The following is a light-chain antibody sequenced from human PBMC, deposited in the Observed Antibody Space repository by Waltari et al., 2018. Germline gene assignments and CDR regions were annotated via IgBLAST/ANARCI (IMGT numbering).Light chain of an antibody. CDR3: QQYGSSPWT. CDR1: QSVSSSY. V-gene: IGKV3-20*01. J-gene: IGKJ1*01. Sequence: EIVLTQSPGTLSLSPGERATLSSRASQSVSSSYLAWYQQKPGQAPRLLIYGASSRATGIPDRFRGSGSGTDFTLTISRLEPEDFAVYYCQQYGSSPWTFGQGTKVEIK. CDR2: GAS.